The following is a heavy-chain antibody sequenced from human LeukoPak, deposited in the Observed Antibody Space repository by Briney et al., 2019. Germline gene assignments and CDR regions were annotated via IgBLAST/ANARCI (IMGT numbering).Heavy chain of an antibody. D-gene: IGHD2-21*01. Sequence: GGSLRLSCAAYGFTFSDYYMSWIRQAPGKGLEWVSYISPSGTSIYSADSVKGRFTISRDNAKNSLYLQMNGLRAGDTAVYYCARIRGSTLAISYMDVWGKGTTVTVSS. J-gene: IGHJ6*03. CDR1: GFTFSDYY. CDR2: ISPSGTSI. CDR3: ARIRGSTLAISYMDV. V-gene: IGHV3-11*01.